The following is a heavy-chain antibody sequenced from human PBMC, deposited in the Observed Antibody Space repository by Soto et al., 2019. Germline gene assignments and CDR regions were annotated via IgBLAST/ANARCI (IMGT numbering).Heavy chain of an antibody. Sequence: QLQLQESGSGLVKPSQTLSLTSAVSGGSITSGCYSWSWIRKPPGKGLERIGYIYHSRSNYYNPSLKSRVTISVDRPKNQFSLKLSSVTAADTAVYYCAAGGGLPRYYWGQGTLVTVSS. CDR2: IYHSRSN. CDR3: AAGGGLPRYY. J-gene: IGHJ4*02. D-gene: IGHD5-12*01. V-gene: IGHV4-30-2*01. CDR1: GGSITSGCYS.